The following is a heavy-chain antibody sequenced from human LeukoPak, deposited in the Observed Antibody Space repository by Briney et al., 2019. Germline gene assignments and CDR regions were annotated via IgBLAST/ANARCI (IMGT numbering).Heavy chain of an antibody. CDR1: GGSISSYH. D-gene: IGHD2-2*01. Sequence: PSETLSLTCTVSGGSISSYHWSWIRQPPGKGLEWIGYMSYSGSTDCNPSLKSRVTISVDTSKNQFSLKLSSVTAADTAVYFCASGGYCGSTDCYPNWFDPWGQGTLVTVSS. J-gene: IGHJ5*02. CDR2: MSYSGST. CDR3: ASGGYCGSTDCYPNWFDP. V-gene: IGHV4-59*01.